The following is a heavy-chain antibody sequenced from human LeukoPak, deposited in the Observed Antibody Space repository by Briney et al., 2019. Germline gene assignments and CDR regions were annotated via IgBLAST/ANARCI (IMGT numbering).Heavy chain of an antibody. CDR2: INHSGST. J-gene: IGHJ4*02. V-gene: IGHV4-34*01. D-gene: IGHD5-12*01. CDR3: ARGQWLRPPPAL. CDR1: GGSFSGYY. Sequence: SETLSLTCAVYGGSFSGYYWSWNRQPPGKGLEWIGEINHSGSTNYNPSLKSRVTISVDTSKNQFSLKLSSVTAADTAVYYCARGQWLRPPPALWGQGTLVTVYS.